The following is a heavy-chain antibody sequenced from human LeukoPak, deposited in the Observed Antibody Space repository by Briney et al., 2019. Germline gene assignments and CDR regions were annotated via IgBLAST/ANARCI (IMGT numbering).Heavy chain of an antibody. Sequence: SETLSLTCTVSGGSISSGVYYWRWLRQHPGKGLEWIGYIYYSGSTYSNPSLKSRLTMSVDISKNQFSLKLSSVTAADTAVYYCARGVKGLRGAFDIWGQGTMVTVSS. CDR1: GGSISSGVYY. J-gene: IGHJ3*02. D-gene: IGHD3-10*01. CDR2: IYYSGST. CDR3: ARGVKGLRGAFDI. V-gene: IGHV4-31*03.